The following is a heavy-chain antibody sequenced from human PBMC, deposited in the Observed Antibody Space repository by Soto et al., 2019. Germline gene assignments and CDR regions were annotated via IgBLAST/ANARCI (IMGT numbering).Heavy chain of an antibody. CDR3: TRAPPSVQRFEP. Sequence: SETLSLTCTVSGGAVSSETYYWSWIRQPPGKGLEWIGHIYVTGRTNYNPSLKSRVTMSLDTSRNQFSLSLFFVTAAATAVPDATRAPPSVQRFEPCGLGTLLTVTS. CDR2: IYVTGRT. D-gene: IGHD2-2*01. CDR1: GGAVSSETYY. V-gene: IGHV4-61*01. J-gene: IGHJ5*02.